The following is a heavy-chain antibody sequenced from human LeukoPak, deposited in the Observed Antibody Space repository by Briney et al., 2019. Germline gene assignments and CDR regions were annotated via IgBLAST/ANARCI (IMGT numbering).Heavy chain of an antibody. D-gene: IGHD5-24*01. J-gene: IGHJ3*02. CDR2: IYTSGST. V-gene: IGHV4-61*02. Sequence: SETLSRTCTVSGGSISSSSYYWSWIRQPAGKGLEWIGRIYTSGSTNYNPSLKSRVTISVDTSKNQFSLKLSSVTAADTAVYYCARDGPDGYRSFDIWGQGTMVTVSS. CDR1: GGSISSSSYY. CDR3: ARDGPDGYRSFDI.